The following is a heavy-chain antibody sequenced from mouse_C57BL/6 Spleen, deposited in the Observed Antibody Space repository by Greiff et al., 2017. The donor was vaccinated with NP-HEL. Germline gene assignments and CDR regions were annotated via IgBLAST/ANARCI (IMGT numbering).Heavy chain of an antibody. CDR2: IYPGDGDT. Sequence: VKLMESGAELVKPGASVKISCKASGYAFSSYWMNWVKQRPGKGLEWIGQIYPGDGDTNYNGKFKGKATLTADKSSSTAYMQLSSLTSEDSAVYFCARSYSNYFDYWGQGTTLTVSS. V-gene: IGHV1-80*01. CDR1: GYAFSSYW. CDR3: ARSYSNYFDY. D-gene: IGHD2-5*01. J-gene: IGHJ2*01.